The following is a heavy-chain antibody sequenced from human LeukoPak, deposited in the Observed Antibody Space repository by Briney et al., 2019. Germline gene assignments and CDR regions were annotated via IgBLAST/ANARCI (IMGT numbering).Heavy chain of an antibody. CDR1: GFTFSSYS. CDR2: ISSSSSYI. D-gene: IGHD6-19*01. J-gene: IGHJ4*02. V-gene: IGHV3-21*01. CDR3: ARGDNSGWRNVYYFDY. Sequence: GGSLRLSCAASGFTFSSYSMNWVRQAPGKGLEWASSISSSSSYIYYADSVKGRFTISRDNAQNSMSLQMNSLRAEDTAVYYCARGDNSGWRNVYYFDYWGQGTLVTVSS.